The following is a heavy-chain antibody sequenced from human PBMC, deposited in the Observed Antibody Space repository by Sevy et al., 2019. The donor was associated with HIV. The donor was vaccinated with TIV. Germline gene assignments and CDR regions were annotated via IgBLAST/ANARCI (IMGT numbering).Heavy chain of an antibody. J-gene: IGHJ4*02. D-gene: IGHD2-21*01. V-gene: IGHV3-7*01. Sequence: GGSLRLSCAASGFTFSDYYMGWVRQAPGKGLEWVANIKQDGSQKNYVDSVKGRFTICRDNAKNSLYLQMNRLRVDDTAVYYCARELWPGDYWGQGTLVTVSS. CDR3: ARELWPGDY. CDR2: IKQDGSQK. CDR1: GFTFSDYY.